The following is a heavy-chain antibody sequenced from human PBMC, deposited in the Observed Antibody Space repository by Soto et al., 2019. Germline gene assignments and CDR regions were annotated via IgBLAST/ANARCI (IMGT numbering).Heavy chain of an antibody. CDR2: ISYDGSNK. CDR3: AKDGTGYSSSPTLDY. Sequence: GGSLRLSCAASGFTFSSYGMHWVRQAPGKGLEWVAVISYDGSNKYYADSVKGRFTISRDNSKNTLYLQMNSLRAEDTAVYYCAKDGTGYSSSPTLDYWGQGTLVTVSS. D-gene: IGHD6-6*01. V-gene: IGHV3-30*18. CDR1: GFTFSSYG. J-gene: IGHJ4*02.